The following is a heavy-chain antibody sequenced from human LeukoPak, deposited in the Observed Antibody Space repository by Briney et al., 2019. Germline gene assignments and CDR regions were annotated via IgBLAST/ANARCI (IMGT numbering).Heavy chain of an antibody. J-gene: IGHJ4*02. V-gene: IGHV3-30*02. Sequence: PGGSLRLSCAASGFSFSTYGMHWVRQAPGKGLEWLAFIQSDGRNKYYADSVKGRFTISRDNSKNTLYLQMNSLRAEDTAVYYCAKDEDLRTTVTTSWAFDYWGQGTLVTVSS. CDR2: IQSDGRNK. CDR1: GFSFSTYG. D-gene: IGHD4-17*01. CDR3: AKDEDLRTTVTTSWAFDY.